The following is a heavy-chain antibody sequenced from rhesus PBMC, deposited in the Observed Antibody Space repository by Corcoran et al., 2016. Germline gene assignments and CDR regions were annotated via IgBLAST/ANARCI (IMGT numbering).Heavy chain of an antibody. J-gene: IGHJ4*01. CDR1: GFTFSNYW. Sequence: EVQLVESGGGLVQPGGSLRLSCAASGFTFSNYWMSWVRQAPGKGLDWVGVIKNKADGGTKSYSEAVKVRFTSSRDDSQNTLYLQMNSLKTEDTAVYYFARDQSLYFDYWGQGVLVTVSS. CDR3: ARDQSLYFDY. V-gene: IGHV3-16*02. CDR2: IKNKADGGTK.